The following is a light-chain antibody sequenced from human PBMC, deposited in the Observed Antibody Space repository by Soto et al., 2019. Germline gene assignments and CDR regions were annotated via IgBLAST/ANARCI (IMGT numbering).Light chain of an antibody. Sequence: DIQMTQSPSTLSASVGDRVTITCRASQSVSDWLAWYQQKPGKAPKGLNYKASSLESGAPSRFSGSGSGTEFTLTISSLQPDDFATYYCQQYYGYPWTFGQGTKVETK. CDR2: KAS. CDR1: QSVSDW. V-gene: IGKV1-5*03. CDR3: QQYYGYPWT. J-gene: IGKJ1*01.